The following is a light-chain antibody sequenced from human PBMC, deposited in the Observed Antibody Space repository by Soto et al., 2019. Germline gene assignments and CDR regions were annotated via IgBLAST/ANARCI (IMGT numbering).Light chain of an antibody. J-gene: IGKJ4*01. Sequence: EIVLTQSPGTLSLSPGERATLSCRASQSVSSSYLAWYQQKPGQAPRLLIYGASSRANGIPARSSGSGSATDFTLTISRLEPEDFGVYYCQQRSNWPPVTFGGGTKVDIK. CDR2: GAS. CDR3: QQRSNWPPVT. V-gene: IGKV3D-20*02. CDR1: QSVSSSY.